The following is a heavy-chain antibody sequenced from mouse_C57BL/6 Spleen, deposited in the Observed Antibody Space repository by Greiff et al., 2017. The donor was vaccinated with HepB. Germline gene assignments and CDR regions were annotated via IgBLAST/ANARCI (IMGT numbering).Heavy chain of an antibody. V-gene: IGHV1-82*01. D-gene: IGHD3-2*02. Sequence: VQLQQSGPELVKPGASVKISCKASGYAFSSSWMNWVKQRPGKGLEWIGRIYPGDGDTNYNGKFKGKATLTADKSSSTAYMQLSSLTSEDSAVYFCARDSSGYEDYWGKGTSVTVSS. CDR2: IYPGDGDT. CDR3: ARDSSGYEDY. J-gene: IGHJ4*01. CDR1: GYAFSSSW.